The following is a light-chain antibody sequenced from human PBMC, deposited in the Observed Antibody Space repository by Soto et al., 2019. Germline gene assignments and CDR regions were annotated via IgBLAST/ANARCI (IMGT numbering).Light chain of an antibody. J-gene: IGKJ1*01. Sequence: DIQMTQSPSTLSASAVDTFTITVLASQSISTFLAWYQQKPGKAPKLLIFDASSLKSGVPSRFSGSGSGTEFTLTISSLQPDDFATYYCQQYDSYSWTFGQGTKVDIK. CDR3: QQYDSYSWT. CDR1: QSISTF. CDR2: DAS. V-gene: IGKV1-5*01.